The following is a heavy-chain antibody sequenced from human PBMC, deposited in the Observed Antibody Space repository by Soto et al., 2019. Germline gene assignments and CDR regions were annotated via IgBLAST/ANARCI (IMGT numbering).Heavy chain of an antibody. CDR2: IYKSATT. CDR3: ARGRHCLTGRCFPNWFDS. V-gene: IGHV4-30-4*01. Sequence: QVQLLESGPGLVKPSQTLSLTCSVSGDSISTVDYFWAWVSQPPGQALEYIGYIYKSATTYYNPSFESRVAISLDTSKSQFSLNVTSLTAADTAVYFCARGRHCLTGRCFPNWFDSWGQGTLVTVSS. D-gene: IGHD7-27*01. CDR1: GDSISTVDYF. J-gene: IGHJ5*01.